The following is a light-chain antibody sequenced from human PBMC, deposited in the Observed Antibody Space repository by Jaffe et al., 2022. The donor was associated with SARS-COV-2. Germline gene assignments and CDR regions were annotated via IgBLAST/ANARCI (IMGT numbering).Light chain of an antibody. J-gene: IGKJ4*01. CDR1: QDIGSY. V-gene: IGKV1-8*01. Sequence: AIRMTQSPSSFSASTGDRVTITCRASQDIGSYLAWYQQKPGKAPKLLIYAASTLQTGVPSRFSGSGSGTDFTLTISCLQSEDFATYYCQHYYSHPPAFGGGTKVEIK. CDR2: AAS. CDR3: QHYYSHPPA.